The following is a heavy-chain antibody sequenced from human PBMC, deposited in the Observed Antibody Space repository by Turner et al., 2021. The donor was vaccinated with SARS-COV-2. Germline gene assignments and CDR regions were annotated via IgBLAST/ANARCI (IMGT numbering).Heavy chain of an antibody. J-gene: IGHJ5*01. CDR1: GYTFTDFY. V-gene: IGHV1-2*02. CDR2: INPKNGDT. CDR3: AINSVTYYGALSGLYYDS. D-gene: IGHD3-3*01. Sequence: QVQLVQSGAEVRKPGASVRVSCKASGYTFTDFYMHWLRQIRGQGPEWMGWINPKNGDTNYRQDFQGRVAMTTDTSATTAYMELRRLRSDDTAIYFCAINSVTYYGALSGLYYDSWGQGTLLTVSS.